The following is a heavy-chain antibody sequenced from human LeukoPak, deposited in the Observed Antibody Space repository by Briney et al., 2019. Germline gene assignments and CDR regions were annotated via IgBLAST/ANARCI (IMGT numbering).Heavy chain of an antibody. CDR2: IYYSGST. Sequence: PSETLSLTCTVSGGSISSSSYYWGWIRQPPGKGLEWIGSIYYSGSTYYNPSLKSRVTISVDTSKNQFSLKLSSVTAADTAVYYCARLYSGYEYYFDYWGQGTLVTVSP. J-gene: IGHJ4*02. CDR1: GGSISSSSYY. CDR3: ARLYSGYEYYFDY. D-gene: IGHD5-12*01. V-gene: IGHV4-39*07.